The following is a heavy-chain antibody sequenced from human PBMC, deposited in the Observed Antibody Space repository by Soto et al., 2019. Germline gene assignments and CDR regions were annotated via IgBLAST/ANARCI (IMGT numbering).Heavy chain of an antibody. Sequence: AGPTMVNPTQTLTLTCTFSGFSLSTSGMCVSWIRQPPGKALEWLALIDWDDDKYYSTSLKTSLTISKDTSNNQVVLTITNMDPVDTATYYCARFPPIAAAGTVNDYWGQGTLVTVSS. CDR2: IDWDDDK. CDR3: ARFPPIAAAGTVNDY. V-gene: IGHV2-70*01. D-gene: IGHD6-13*01. J-gene: IGHJ4*02. CDR1: GFSLSTSGMC.